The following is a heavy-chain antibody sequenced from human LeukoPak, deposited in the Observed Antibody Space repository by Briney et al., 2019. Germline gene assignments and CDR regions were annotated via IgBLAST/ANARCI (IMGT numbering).Heavy chain of an antibody. V-gene: IGHV4-59*12. J-gene: IGHJ6*03. CDR1: GGSISSYY. CDR3: ARLAAQYYYGSGSYYYYYYYMDV. D-gene: IGHD3-10*01. Sequence: SETLSLTCTVSGGSISSYYWSWIRQPPGKGLEWIGYIYYSGYTNYNPSLKSRVTISVDTSKNQFSLKLSSVTAADTAVYYCARLAAQYYYGSGSYYYYYYYMDVWGKGTTVTISS. CDR2: IYYSGYT.